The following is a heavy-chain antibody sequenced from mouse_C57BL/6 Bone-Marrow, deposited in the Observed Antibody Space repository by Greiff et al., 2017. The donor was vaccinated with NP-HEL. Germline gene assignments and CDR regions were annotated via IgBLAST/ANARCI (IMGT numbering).Heavy chain of an antibody. CDR3: ATMVTAGYYYDMDY. Sequence: EVQLVESGGGLVKPGGSLKLSCAASGFTFSDYGMHWVRQAPEQGLEWVAYISSASSTIYYADTVKGRFTISIDNAKNTLFLQMTSLRSEDTAMYYCATMVTAGYYYDMDYWGKGTSVTVAS. J-gene: IGHJ4*01. V-gene: IGHV5-17*01. CDR1: GFTFSDYG. CDR2: ISSASSTI. D-gene: IGHD2-2*01.